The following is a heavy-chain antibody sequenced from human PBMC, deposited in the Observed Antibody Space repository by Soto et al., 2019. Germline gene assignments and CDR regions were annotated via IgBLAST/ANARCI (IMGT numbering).Heavy chain of an antibody. CDR1: GFIFENFG. Sequence: GGSLRLSCAASGFIFENFGMSWVRQAPGKGLEWISSISGSGFKKYYADSVKGRFTISRDNSKSTVYLQMNSLRPEDTAVYYCVKDRYRYSSGGSCYYFDDWGQGTLVTVSS. CDR2: ISGSGFKK. D-gene: IGHD2-15*01. J-gene: IGHJ4*02. CDR3: VKDRYRYSSGGSCYYFDD. V-gene: IGHV3-23*01.